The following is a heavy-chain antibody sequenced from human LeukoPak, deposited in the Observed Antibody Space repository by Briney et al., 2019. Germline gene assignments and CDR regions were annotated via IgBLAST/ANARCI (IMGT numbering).Heavy chain of an antibody. Sequence: GRSLRLSCAASGFTFDDYAMHWVRQAPGKGLEWVSGISWNSGSIGYADSVKGRFTISRDSAKNSLYLQMNSLRAEDTALYYCAKDMMAPGGRGYYFHYFDYWGQGTLVTVSS. D-gene: IGHD3-22*01. CDR3: AKDMMAPGGRGYYFHYFDY. CDR1: GFTFDDYA. CDR2: ISWNSGSI. V-gene: IGHV3-9*01. J-gene: IGHJ4*02.